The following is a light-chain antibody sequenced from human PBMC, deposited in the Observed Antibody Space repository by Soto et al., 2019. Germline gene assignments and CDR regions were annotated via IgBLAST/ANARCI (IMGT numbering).Light chain of an antibody. CDR3: QQYSSYSPERT. V-gene: IGKV1-5*01. CDR2: DAS. CDR1: QSISSW. J-gene: IGKJ4*01. Sequence: DIQMTQSPSTLSASVGDRVTITCRASQSISSWLAWYQQKPGKAPKLLIYDASSLESGVPSRFSGSGSGTEFSLTISSLQAEDFATYYCQQYSSYSPERTFGGGTKVEIK.